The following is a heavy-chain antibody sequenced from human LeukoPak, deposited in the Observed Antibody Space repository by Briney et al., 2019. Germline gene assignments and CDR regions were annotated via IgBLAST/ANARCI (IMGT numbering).Heavy chain of an antibody. D-gene: IGHD5-24*01. CDR2: ISHSGSA. V-gene: IGHV4-34*01. J-gene: IGHJ4*02. CDR1: SGSFSGSY. Sequence: SETLSLTCAVYSGSFSGSYWSWIRQPPGKGLEWIGEISHSGSANHNPSLKSRVTISVDTSKNEFSLKLNSVSAADTAVYYCASVELATTNFDSWGQGTLVTVSP. CDR3: ASVELATTNFDS.